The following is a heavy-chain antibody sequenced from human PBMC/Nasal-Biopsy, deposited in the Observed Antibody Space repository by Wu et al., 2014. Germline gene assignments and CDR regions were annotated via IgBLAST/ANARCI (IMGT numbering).Heavy chain of an antibody. J-gene: IGHJ2*01. V-gene: IGHV4-31*03. D-gene: IGHD5-24*01. CDR3: ARRYNTGWARHWYFDL. Sequence: TLSLTCTVSGGSIRTDGYYWTWIRHLPGEGLEWIGYIYYTGTTYYNPSLKNRVTISVDTSTNQFFVDLTSVTAADTAFYYCARRYNTGWARHWYFDLWGRGTLVTVSS. CDR2: IYYTGTT. CDR1: GGSIRTDGYY.